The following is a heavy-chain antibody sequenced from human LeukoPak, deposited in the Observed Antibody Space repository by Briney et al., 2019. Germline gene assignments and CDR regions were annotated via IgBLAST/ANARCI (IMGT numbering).Heavy chain of an antibody. CDR1: GGTFSSYA. Sequence: SVKVSCKASGGTFSSYAISWVRQAPGQVLEWRGGIIPIFGTANYAQKFQGRVTITADESTSTAYMELSSLRSEDTAVYYCARDNSGGNWFDPWGQGTLVTVSS. CDR3: ARDNSGGNWFDP. CDR2: IIPIFGTA. J-gene: IGHJ5*02. D-gene: IGHD1-26*01. V-gene: IGHV1-69*13.